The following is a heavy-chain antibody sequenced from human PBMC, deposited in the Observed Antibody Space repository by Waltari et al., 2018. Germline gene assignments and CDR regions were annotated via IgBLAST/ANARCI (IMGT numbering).Heavy chain of an antibody. CDR2: IIPIFGTA. D-gene: IGHD3-16*02. J-gene: IGHJ3*02. CDR1: GGTFSSYA. CDR3: ARDASGYDYVWGSYRYKAFDI. Sequence: QVQLVQSGAEVKKPGSSVKVSCKASGGTFSSYAISWVRQAPGQGIEWMGGIIPIFGTANYAQKFQGRVTITTDESTSTAYMELSSLRSEDTAVYYCARDASGYDYVWGSYRYKAFDIWGQGTMVTVSS. V-gene: IGHV1-69*05.